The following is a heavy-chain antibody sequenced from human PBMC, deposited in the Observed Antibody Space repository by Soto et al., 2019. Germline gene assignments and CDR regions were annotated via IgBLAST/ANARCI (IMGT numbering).Heavy chain of an antibody. D-gene: IGHD3-22*01. V-gene: IGHV1-69*13. CDR3: ARYHDSSGYYYVFDY. CDR1: GGTFSSYA. CDR2: IIPIFGTA. Sequence: SVKVSCKASGGTFSSYAISWVRQAPGQGLEWMGGIIPIFGTANYAQKFQGRVTITADESTSTAYMELSSLRSEGTAVYYCARYHDSSGYYYVFDYWGQGTLVTVSS. J-gene: IGHJ4*02.